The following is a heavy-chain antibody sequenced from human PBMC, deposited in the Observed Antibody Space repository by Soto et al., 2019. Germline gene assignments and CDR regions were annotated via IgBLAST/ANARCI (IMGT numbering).Heavy chain of an antibody. CDR2: INHSGST. J-gene: IGHJ4*02. D-gene: IGHD4-17*01. V-gene: IGHV4-34*01. CDR1: GGSFSGYY. CDR3: ARDSDYGDYLTY. Sequence: PSETLSLTSAVYGGSFSGYYWSWIRQPPGRGLEWIGEINHSGSTNYNPSLKSRVTISVDTSKNQFSLKLSSVTAADTAVYYCARDSDYGDYLTYWGQGTLVTVSS.